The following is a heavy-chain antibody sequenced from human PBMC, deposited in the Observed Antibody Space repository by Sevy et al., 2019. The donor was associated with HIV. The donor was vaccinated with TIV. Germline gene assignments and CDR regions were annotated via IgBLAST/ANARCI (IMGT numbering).Heavy chain of an antibody. Sequence: GGSLRLSCAASGFTFSRYWMHWVRQVPGKGLVWVSRINGDGSNPLYADSVKGRFTISRDNAKNTVFLQMDSLRAEDTAVYYCAREAVDFWSGTVDFYYGMDVWGQGTTVTVSS. J-gene: IGHJ6*02. CDR3: AREAVDFWSGTVDFYYGMDV. V-gene: IGHV3-74*01. CDR2: INGDGSNP. D-gene: IGHD3-3*01. CDR1: GFTFSRYW.